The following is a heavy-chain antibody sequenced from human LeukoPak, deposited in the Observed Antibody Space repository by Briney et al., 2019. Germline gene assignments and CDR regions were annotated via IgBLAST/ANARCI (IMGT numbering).Heavy chain of an antibody. CDR3: ARDRDSGSSSNRYYFDY. CDR1: GASISTYY. J-gene: IGHJ4*02. CDR2: IFTSGTT. D-gene: IGHD1-26*01. Sequence: SETLSLTCTVSGASISTYYWSWVRQPAGKGLEWIGRIFTSGTTNYNPSLKSRVTMSVDTSKSQFSLKLSSVTAADTAVYYCARDRDSGSSSNRYYFDYWGQGTLVTVSS. V-gene: IGHV4-4*07.